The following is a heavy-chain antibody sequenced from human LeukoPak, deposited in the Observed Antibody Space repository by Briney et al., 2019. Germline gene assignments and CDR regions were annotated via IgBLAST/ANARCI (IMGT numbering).Heavy chain of an antibody. J-gene: IGHJ6*04. V-gene: IGHV3-43D*03. CDR1: GFTFDDYA. Sequence: GGSLRLSCAASGFTFDDYAMHWVRQAPGKGLEWVSLISWDGGSTYYADSVKGRFTISRDNAKNSLYLQMNSLRAGDTAIYYCARNRYSGSYPLDVWGKGTTVTVSS. D-gene: IGHD1-26*01. CDR2: ISWDGGST. CDR3: ARNRYSGSYPLDV.